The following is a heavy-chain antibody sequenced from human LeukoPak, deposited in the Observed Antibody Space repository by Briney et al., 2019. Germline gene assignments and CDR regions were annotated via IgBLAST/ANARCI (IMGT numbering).Heavy chain of an antibody. CDR2: IITISGTA. V-gene: IGHV1-69*13. J-gene: IGHJ5*02. Sequence: SVKVSCKASGGTFSSYAISWVRQAPGQGLEWMGGIITISGTANYAQKFQGRVTITADESTSTAYMELRSLRSDDTAVYYCARDVPGSIGTTARFDPWGQGTLVTVSS. CDR3: ARDVPGSIGTTARFDP. CDR1: GGTFSSYA. D-gene: IGHD1-1*01.